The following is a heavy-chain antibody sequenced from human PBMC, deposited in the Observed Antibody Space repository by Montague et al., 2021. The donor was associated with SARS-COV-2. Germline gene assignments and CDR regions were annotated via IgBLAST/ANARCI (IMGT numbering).Heavy chain of an antibody. CDR1: GFTISNYV. D-gene: IGHD1-7*01. CDR3: ARNWNYGWAFDI. CDR2: MSSSSKYI. J-gene: IGHJ3*02. V-gene: IGHV3-21*01. Sequence: SLRLSCAASGFTISNYVLHWVRQAPGKGLEWVSSMSSSSKYIYYADSVKDRFTISRDNAKNSLYLQMNSLRAEDTAIYYCARNWNYGWAFDIWGQGTMVAVSS.